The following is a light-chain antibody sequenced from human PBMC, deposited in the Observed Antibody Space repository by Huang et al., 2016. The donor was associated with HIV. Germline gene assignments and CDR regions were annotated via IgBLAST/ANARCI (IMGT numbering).Light chain of an antibody. CDR3: QQYYNSRT. Sequence: DIVMTQSPDSLVVSLGERATINCKSSQSVLYSSNNKNYLAWYQQKPGQPPKLLIYWASTRESGVPDRCSGSGSGTDFTLTISSLQAEDVAVYYCQQYYNSRTFGQGTKVEIK. J-gene: IGKJ1*01. CDR1: QSVLYSSNNKNY. V-gene: IGKV4-1*01. CDR2: WAS.